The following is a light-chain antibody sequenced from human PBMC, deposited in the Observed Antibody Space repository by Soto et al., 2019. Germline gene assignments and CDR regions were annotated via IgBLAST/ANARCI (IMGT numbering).Light chain of an antibody. CDR1: ESVSSN. CDR2: SAS. V-gene: IGKV3-15*01. Sequence: EIVMTQSPATLSVSQGERATLSCRASESVSSNLAWYQQKPGQAPRLLIYSASARATGIPARFSGSGSGTEFTLSISILQSDDFAVYYCQQYTQWPLTFGGGTTVAIK. CDR3: QQYTQWPLT. J-gene: IGKJ4*01.